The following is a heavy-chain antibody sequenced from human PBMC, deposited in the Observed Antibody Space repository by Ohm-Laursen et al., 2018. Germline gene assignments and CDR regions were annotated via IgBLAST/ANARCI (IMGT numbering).Heavy chain of an antibody. CDR3: ARAPKRWLQFGYYFDY. CDR1: GGSLSFSY. Sequence: TLSLTCTVSGGSLSFSYWSWVRQPPGQGLEWIGEVNHGGSASYKLSLKSRVTISLDTSKNQLSLRLSSVTAADTAVYYCARAPKRWLQFGYYFDYWGQGTLVTVSS. D-gene: IGHD5-24*01. J-gene: IGHJ4*02. CDR2: VNHGGSA. V-gene: IGHV4-34*01.